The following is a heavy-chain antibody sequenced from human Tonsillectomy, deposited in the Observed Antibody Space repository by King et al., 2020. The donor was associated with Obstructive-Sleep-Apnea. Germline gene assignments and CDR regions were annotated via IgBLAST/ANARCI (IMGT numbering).Heavy chain of an antibody. CDR3: ARDFSGYCSSTTCYAINGMDV. D-gene: IGHD2-2*01. V-gene: IGHV3-30-3*01. CDR2: ISYDGTNK. Sequence: VQLVESGGGVVQPGRSLRLSCAASGFTFSNYAMHWVRQAPGKGLEWVAVISYDGTNKYFADSVKGRFTISRDNSQSTLYLQMSSLRAEDTAVYYCARDFSGYCSSTTCYAINGMDVWGQGTTVTVSS. J-gene: IGHJ6*02. CDR1: GFTFSNYA.